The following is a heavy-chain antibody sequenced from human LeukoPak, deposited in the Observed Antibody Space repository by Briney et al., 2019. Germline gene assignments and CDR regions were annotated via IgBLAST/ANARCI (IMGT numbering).Heavy chain of an antibody. CDR3: ARAYSGYRIFDY. Sequence: GASVKVSCKASGYTFTGYYMHWVRQAPGQGLEWMGWINPNSGGTNYAQKFQGRVTMTRDTSISTAYMELSRLRSNDTAVYYCARAYSGYRIFDYWGQGTLVTVSS. CDR1: GYTFTGYY. CDR2: INPNSGGT. J-gene: IGHJ4*02. V-gene: IGHV1-2*02. D-gene: IGHD5-12*01.